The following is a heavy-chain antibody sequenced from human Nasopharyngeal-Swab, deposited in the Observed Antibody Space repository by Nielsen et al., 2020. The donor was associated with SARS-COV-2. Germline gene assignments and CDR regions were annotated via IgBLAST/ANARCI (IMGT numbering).Heavy chain of an antibody. V-gene: IGHV3-23*01. J-gene: IGHJ6*02. Sequence: GESLKISCVASGFIFSTYAMSWVRQAPGKGLEWVSAISGSGDKTYYADSVKGRFTISRDNSKKTLYLQMNSLRAEDTALYYCARAGVLRFLEWFNCGLDVWGQGTTVTVSS. D-gene: IGHD3-3*01. CDR3: ARAGVLRFLEWFNCGLDV. CDR1: GFIFSTYA. CDR2: ISGSGDKT.